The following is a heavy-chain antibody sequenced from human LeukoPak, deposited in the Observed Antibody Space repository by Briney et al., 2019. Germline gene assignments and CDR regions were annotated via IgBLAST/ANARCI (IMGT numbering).Heavy chain of an antibody. J-gene: IGHJ4*02. CDR3: AKDRSGRGYSYGLSYSYGY. CDR2: ISGSGGST. V-gene: IGHV3-23*01. D-gene: IGHD5-18*01. Sequence: GGSLRLSCAASGFTFSSYAMSWVRQAPGKGLEWVSAISGSGGSTYYADSVEGRFTISRDNSKNTLYLQMNSLRAEDTAVYYCAKDRSGRGYSYGLSYSYGYWGQGTLVTVSS. CDR1: GFTFSSYA.